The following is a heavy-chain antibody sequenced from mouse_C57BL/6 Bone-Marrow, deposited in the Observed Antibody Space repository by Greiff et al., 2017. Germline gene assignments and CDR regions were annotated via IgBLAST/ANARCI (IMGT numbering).Heavy chain of an antibody. V-gene: IGHV1-81*01. Sequence: QVQLQQSGAELARPGASVKLSCKASGYTFTSYGLSWVKQRTGQGLEWIGEIYPRSGNTYYNEKFKGKATLTADKSSSTVYLELRSLTSADSAVYFCARRLLPGDYWGQGTTLTVSS. CDR1: GYTFTSYG. J-gene: IGHJ2*01. CDR2: IYPRSGNT. D-gene: IGHD2-3*01. CDR3: ARRLLPGDY.